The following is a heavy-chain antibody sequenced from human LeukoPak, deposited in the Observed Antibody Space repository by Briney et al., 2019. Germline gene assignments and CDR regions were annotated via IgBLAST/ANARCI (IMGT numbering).Heavy chain of an antibody. V-gene: IGHV4-59*01. Sequence: SETLSLTCAVYGGSFSGYYWSWIRQPPGKGLEWIGYISYSATTNYNPSLKSRVSFSIDTSKNQFSLKLTSVSAADTAVYFCATGHSSGWFDYWGQGTLVSVSS. J-gene: IGHJ4*02. CDR3: ATGHSSGWFDY. CDR2: ISYSATT. CDR1: GGSFSGYY. D-gene: IGHD6-19*01.